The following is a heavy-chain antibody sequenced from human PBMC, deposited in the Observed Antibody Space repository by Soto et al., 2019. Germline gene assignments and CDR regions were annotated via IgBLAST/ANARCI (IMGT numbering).Heavy chain of an antibody. CDR2: TYHSGNP. J-gene: IGHJ4*02. CDR1: GDTISTGGYS. CDR3: ARDTATYYYDSSGYHLLDY. D-gene: IGHD3-22*01. V-gene: IGHV4-30-2*01. Sequence: PSETLSLTCGVSGDTISTGGYSWAWIRQPPGKALEWIGHTYHSGNPYYNPSLKSRVIISVDRSKNQFSLKVSSVTAADTAVYYCARDTATYYYDSSGYHLLDYWGQGTLVTVSS.